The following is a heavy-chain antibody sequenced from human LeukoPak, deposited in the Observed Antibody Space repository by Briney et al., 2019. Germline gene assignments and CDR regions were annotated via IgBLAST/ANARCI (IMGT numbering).Heavy chain of an antibody. CDR2: INPSGGST. V-gene: IGHV1-46*01. Sequence: ASVNVSCKASGYTFTSYYMHWVRQAPGQGLEWMGIINPSGGSTSYAQKFQGRVTMTRDTSTSTVYMELSSLRSEDTAVYYCARAPRVGKYQLLFWGQGTLVTVSS. J-gene: IGHJ4*02. D-gene: IGHD2-2*01. CDR3: ARAPRVGKYQLLF. CDR1: GYTFTSYY.